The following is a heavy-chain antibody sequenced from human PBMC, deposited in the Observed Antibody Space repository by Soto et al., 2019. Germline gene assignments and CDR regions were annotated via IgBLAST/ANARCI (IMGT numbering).Heavy chain of an antibody. D-gene: IGHD2-2*01. J-gene: IGHJ4*02. Sequence: GGSLRLSCAASGFTFSSYAMSWVRQAPGKGLEWVSAISGSGGSTYYADSVKGRFTISRDNSKNTLYLQMNSLRAEDTAVYYCAKESKYLKGRTMTNYFDYWGQGTLVTVSS. CDR2: ISGSGGST. V-gene: IGHV3-23*01. CDR3: AKESKYLKGRTMTNYFDY. CDR1: GFTFSSYA.